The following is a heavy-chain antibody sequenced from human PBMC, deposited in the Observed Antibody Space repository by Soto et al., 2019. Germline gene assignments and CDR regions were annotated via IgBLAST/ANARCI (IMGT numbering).Heavy chain of an antibody. CDR3: ARHGSYYDRSGYIDY. CDR2: IDYTGIT. D-gene: IGHD3-22*01. CDR1: VGSISRGNYN. J-gene: IGHJ4*02. V-gene: IGHV4-39*01. Sequence: ETLSLTCTVSVGSISRGNYNWGWIRQPPGKGLEWIGSIDYTGITRYNPSLEIRVSASADTSKNHFSLRLSSVTAADTAVYYCARHGSYYDRSGYIDYWGQGILVTVSS.